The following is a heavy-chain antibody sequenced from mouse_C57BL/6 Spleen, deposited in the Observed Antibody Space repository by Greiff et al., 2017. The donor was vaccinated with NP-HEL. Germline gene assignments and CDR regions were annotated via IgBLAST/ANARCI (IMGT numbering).Heavy chain of an antibody. D-gene: IGHD2-12*01. J-gene: IGHJ4*01. Sequence: EVQLQESGPGMVKPSQSLSLTCTVTGYSITSGYDWHWIRHFPGNKLEWMGYISYSGSTNYNPSLKSRISITHDTSKNHFFLKLNSVTTEDTATYYCARGTIEGAMDYWGQGTSVTVSS. CDR1: GYSITSGYD. CDR2: ISYSGST. CDR3: ARGTIEGAMDY. V-gene: IGHV3-1*01.